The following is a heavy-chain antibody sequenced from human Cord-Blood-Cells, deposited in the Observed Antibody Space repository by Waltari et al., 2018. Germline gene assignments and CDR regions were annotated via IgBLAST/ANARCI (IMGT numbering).Heavy chain of an antibody. CDR3: ASTMVQGVLFDY. CDR2: IYYSGST. V-gene: IGHV4-30-4*01. CDR1: GGSTRSGDYY. D-gene: IGHD3-10*01. J-gene: IGHJ4*02. Sequence: QVQLQESGPGLVKPSQTLSLTCTVPGGSTRSGDYYWSLIRQPPGKGLEWIGYIYYSGSTYYNPSLKSRVTISVDTSKNQFSLKLSSVTAADTAVYYCASTMVQGVLFDYWGQGTLVTVSS.